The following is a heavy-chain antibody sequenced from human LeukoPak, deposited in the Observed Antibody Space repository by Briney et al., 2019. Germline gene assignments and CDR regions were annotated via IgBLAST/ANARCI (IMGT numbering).Heavy chain of an antibody. CDR1: GLTFSSYA. Sequence: PGGSLRLSCAASGLTFSSYAMHWVRQAPGKGLEWVAVISYDGSNKYYADSVKGRFTISRDNSKNTLYLQMNSLKTEDTAVYYCTTDGTYYYDSSGLPFDSWGQGTLVTVSS. V-gene: IGHV3-30-3*01. D-gene: IGHD3-22*01. J-gene: IGHJ4*02. CDR3: TTDGTYYYDSSGLPFDS. CDR2: ISYDGSNK.